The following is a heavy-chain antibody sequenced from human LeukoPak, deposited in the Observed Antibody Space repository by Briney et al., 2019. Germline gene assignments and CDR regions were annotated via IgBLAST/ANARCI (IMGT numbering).Heavy chain of an antibody. CDR2: IIPMFGSA. CDR1: GDIFNSYS. Sequence: SVKVSCKVSGDIFNSYSVSWVRQAPGQGFEWMGGIIPMFGSANYAQKFQGRVTITTDQSTTIVYMELSSLSSEDTTVYYCARVGRSRGSLPNSYYYMDVWGKGTTVTVSS. D-gene: IGHD1-26*01. CDR3: ARVGRSRGSLPNSYYYMDV. V-gene: IGHV1-69*05. J-gene: IGHJ6*03.